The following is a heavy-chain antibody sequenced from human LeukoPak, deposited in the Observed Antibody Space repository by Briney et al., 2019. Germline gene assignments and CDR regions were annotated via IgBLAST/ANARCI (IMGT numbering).Heavy chain of an antibody. D-gene: IGHD3-16*01. V-gene: IGHV3-15*01. CDR2: ITSKTDGGTT. CDR1: GLTFSNAW. CDR3: TTDLVSLWDH. J-gene: IGHJ4*02. Sequence: GGSLRLSCAASGLTFSNAWMCWVRQAPGKGLEWVGRITSKTDGGTTDYAAPVKGRFTVSRDDSKNTLYLQMNSLKTEDTAIYYCTTDLVSLWDHWGQGTLVTVSS.